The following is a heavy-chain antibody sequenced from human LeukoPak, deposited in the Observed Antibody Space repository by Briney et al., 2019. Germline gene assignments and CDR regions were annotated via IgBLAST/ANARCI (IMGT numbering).Heavy chain of an antibody. V-gene: IGHV3-9*01. Sequence: PGGSLRLSCAASGFTFDDYAMHWVRHAPGKGLEWVSGISWNSGSIGYADSVKGRFTISRDNAKNSLYLQMNSLRAEDTALYYCARELRRSSGYYHALGYWGQGTLVTVSS. CDR2: ISWNSGSI. D-gene: IGHD3-22*01. CDR3: ARELRRSSGYYHALGY. J-gene: IGHJ4*02. CDR1: GFTFDDYA.